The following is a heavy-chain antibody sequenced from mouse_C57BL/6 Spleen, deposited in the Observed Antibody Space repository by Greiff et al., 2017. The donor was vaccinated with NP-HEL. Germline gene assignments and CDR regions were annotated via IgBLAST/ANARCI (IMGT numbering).Heavy chain of an antibody. CDR1: GYTFTSYW. CDR3: ARGDTTVVARYWYFDV. V-gene: IGHV1-52*01. D-gene: IGHD1-1*01. J-gene: IGHJ1*03. CDR2: IDPSDSET. Sequence: QVQLQQPGAELVRPGSSVKLSCKASGYTFTSYWMHWVKQRPIQGLEWIGNIDPSDSETHYNQKFKDKAILTVDKSSSTAYMQLSSLTSEDSAVYYCARGDTTVVARYWYFDVWGTGTTVTVSS.